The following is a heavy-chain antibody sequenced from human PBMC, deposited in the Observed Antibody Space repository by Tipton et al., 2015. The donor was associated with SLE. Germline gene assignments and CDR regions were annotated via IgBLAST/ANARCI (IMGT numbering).Heavy chain of an antibody. V-gene: IGHV4-34*01. CDR2: VSHSRST. CDR1: SSYY. CDR3: ARGVSGYFHYCYMDV. Sequence: SSYYWGWVRQPPGKGLEWIGEVSHSRSTNYNPSLKSRGTISLDTSNNQFSLRLSSVTAADTAVYYCARGVSGYFHYCYMDVWGKGTTVTISS. D-gene: IGHD3-16*01. J-gene: IGHJ6*03.